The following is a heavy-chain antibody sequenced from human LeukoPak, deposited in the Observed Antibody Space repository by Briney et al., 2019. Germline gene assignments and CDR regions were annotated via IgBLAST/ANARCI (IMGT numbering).Heavy chain of an antibody. CDR2: ISGSGGST. J-gene: IGHJ4*02. Sequence: GGSLRLSCAASGFTFSSYWMHWVRQAPGKGLEWVSAISGSGGSTYYADSVKGRFTISRDNYKRTLYLQMNSLRAEDTAVYYCAKAYSSGWQEAADYWGQGTLVTVSS. V-gene: IGHV3-23*01. CDR3: AKAYSSGWQEAADY. D-gene: IGHD6-19*01. CDR1: GFTFSSYW.